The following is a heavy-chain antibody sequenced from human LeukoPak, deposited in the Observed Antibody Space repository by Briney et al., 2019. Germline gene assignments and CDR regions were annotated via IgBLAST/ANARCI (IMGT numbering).Heavy chain of an antibody. V-gene: IGHV1-18*04. D-gene: IGHD2-15*01. CDR1: GYTFTSYG. J-gene: IGHJ6*04. CDR3: ARAPYCSGGSCYSGYYYYGMDV. Sequence: ASVKVSCKASGYTFTSYGISWVRQAPGQGLEWMGWISAYNGNTNYAQKLQGRVTMTTDTSTSTAYMELRSLRPDDTAVYCCARAPYCSGGSCYSGYYYYGMDVWGKGTTVTVSS. CDR2: ISAYNGNT.